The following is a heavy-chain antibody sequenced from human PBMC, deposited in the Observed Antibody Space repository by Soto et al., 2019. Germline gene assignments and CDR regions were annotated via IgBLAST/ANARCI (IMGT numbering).Heavy chain of an antibody. CDR2: ISYDGSNK. V-gene: IGHV3-30-3*01. CDR1: GFTFSSYA. D-gene: IGHD6-13*01. Sequence: QVQLVESGGGVVQPGRSLRLSCAASGFTFSSYAMHWVRQAPGKGLEWVAVISYDGSNKYYADSVKGRFTISRDNSKNTLYLQMNSLSAEDTAVYYCARDKAAAGAGAFDIWGQGTMVTVSS. CDR3: ARDKAAAGAGAFDI. J-gene: IGHJ3*02.